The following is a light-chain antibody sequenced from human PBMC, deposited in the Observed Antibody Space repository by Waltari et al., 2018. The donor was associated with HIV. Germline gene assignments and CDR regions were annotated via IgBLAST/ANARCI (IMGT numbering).Light chain of an antibody. CDR3: QQAQSLPHT. CDR2: SAS. J-gene: IGKJ4*01. Sequence: DIQLTQSPPSASASVGDSVPLTCRASKGIGTYLVWYQQKFGGAPPLLIYSASRLQSGVPPRFSGSGSGTNFALTITNLQPEDFAIYYCQQAQSLPHTFGGGTEV. V-gene: IGKV1-12*01. CDR1: KGIGTY.